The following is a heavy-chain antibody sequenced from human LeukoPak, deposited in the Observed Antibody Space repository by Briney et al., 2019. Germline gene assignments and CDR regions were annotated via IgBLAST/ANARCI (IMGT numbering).Heavy chain of an antibody. CDR1: GYSFTSYW. V-gene: IGHV5-51*01. CDR2: IYPGDSDT. Sequence: GESLKISCKGSGYSFTSYWIGWVRQMPGKGLEWMGIIYPGDSDTRYSPSFQGQVTISADKSISTAYLQWSSLKASDTAMYCCARREASENNWFDPWGQGTLVTVSS. CDR3: ARREASENNWFDP. J-gene: IGHJ5*02.